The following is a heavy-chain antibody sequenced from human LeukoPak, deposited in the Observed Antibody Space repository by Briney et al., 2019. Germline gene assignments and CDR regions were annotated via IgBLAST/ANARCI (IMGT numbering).Heavy chain of an antibody. CDR2: FDPEDGET. D-gene: IGHD3-22*01. Sequence: ASVKVSCKLSVYTLTQLSMHRVRQAPGKGREWMGGFDPEDGETIYAQKFQGRVTMTEDTSTDTAYMELSSLRSEDTAVYYCATVLRSLLLHAFDIWGQGTMVTVSS. J-gene: IGHJ3*02. CDR3: ATVLRSLLLHAFDI. CDR1: VYTLTQLS. V-gene: IGHV1-24*01.